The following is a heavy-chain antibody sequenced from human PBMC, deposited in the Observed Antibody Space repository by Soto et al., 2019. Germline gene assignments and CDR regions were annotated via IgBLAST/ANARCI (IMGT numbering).Heavy chain of an antibody. J-gene: IGHJ4*02. CDR3: AREGDERDDSGDSGIGY. CDR2: IYYSGST. Sequence: PSETLSLTCTVSGGSISSGGYYWSWIRQHPGKGLEWIGYIYYSGSTYYNPSLKSRVTISVDTSKNQFSLKLSSVTAADTAVYYCAREGDERDDSGDSGIGYWGQGTLVTVS. V-gene: IGHV4-31*03. D-gene: IGHD4-17*01. CDR1: GGSISSGGYY.